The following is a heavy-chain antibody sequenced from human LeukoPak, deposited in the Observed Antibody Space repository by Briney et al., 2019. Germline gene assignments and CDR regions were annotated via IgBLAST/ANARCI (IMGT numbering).Heavy chain of an antibody. V-gene: IGHV3-74*01. D-gene: IGHD1-26*01. Sequence: GGSLRLSCAASGFTFSSYWMHWVRQAPGKGLVWVSRINSDGSSTTYADSVKGRFTISRDNAKNTLYLQMNSLRAEDTAVYYCARLGSEGATPDYWGQGTLVTVSS. CDR1: GFTFSSYW. J-gene: IGHJ4*02. CDR2: INSDGSST. CDR3: ARLGSEGATPDY.